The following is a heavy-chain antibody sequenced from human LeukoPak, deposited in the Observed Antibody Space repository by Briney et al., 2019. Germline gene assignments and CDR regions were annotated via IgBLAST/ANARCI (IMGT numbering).Heavy chain of an antibody. J-gene: IGHJ4*02. CDR3: ARDGYSSSSYFDY. V-gene: IGHV4-31*03. D-gene: IGHD6-6*01. CDR2: MYFSGIT. CDR1: GVSISSGGYY. Sequence: SQTLSLTCTVSGVSISSGGYYWSWIRPHPGKGLVWIGYMYFSGITSYNPSLKSRVTISVDTSKNQFSLKLSSVTAADTAVYYCARDGYSSSSYFDYWGQGTLVTVSS.